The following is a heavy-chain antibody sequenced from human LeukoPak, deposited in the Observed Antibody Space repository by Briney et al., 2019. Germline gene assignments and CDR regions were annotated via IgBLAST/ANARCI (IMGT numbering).Heavy chain of an antibody. J-gene: IGHJ5*02. V-gene: IGHV1-8*01. CDR1: GYTFTSYD. Sequence: ASVKVSCKASGYTFTSYDINWVRQATGQGLEWMGWVNPNSGNTGYAQKFQGRVTMTRNTSISTAYMELSSLRSEDTAVYYCASTYVAQNWFDPWGQGTLVTVSS. CDR3: ASTYVAQNWFDP. D-gene: IGHD3-16*01. CDR2: VNPNSGNT.